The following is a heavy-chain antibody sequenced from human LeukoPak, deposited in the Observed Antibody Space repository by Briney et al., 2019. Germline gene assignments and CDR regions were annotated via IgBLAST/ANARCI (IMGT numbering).Heavy chain of an antibody. CDR1: GFTFGDYA. Sequence: GGSLRLSCTASGFTFGDYAISWVRQAPGKGLEWVGFIRSKDYGGTAEYAASVKGRFTLSRDDSESIAYLQMNSLKSEDTGLYYCAKEYCSGGSCYSDGALDYWGQGTLVTVSS. D-gene: IGHD2-15*01. CDR3: AKEYCSGGSCYSDGALDY. J-gene: IGHJ4*02. CDR2: IRSKDYGGTA. V-gene: IGHV3-49*04.